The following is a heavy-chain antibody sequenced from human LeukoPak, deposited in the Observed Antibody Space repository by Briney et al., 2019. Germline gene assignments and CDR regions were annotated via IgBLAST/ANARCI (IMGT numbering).Heavy chain of an antibody. Sequence: PGGSLRLSCAASGFTFSSYSMNWVRQAPGKGLEWVSSISSSSSYIYYADSVKGRFTISRDNSKNTLYLQMNSLRAEDTAVYYCARELVGGSHDIGFDYWGQGTLVTVSS. D-gene: IGHD1-26*01. J-gene: IGHJ4*02. CDR2: ISSSSSYI. CDR3: ARELVGGSHDIGFDY. V-gene: IGHV3-21*04. CDR1: GFTFSSYS.